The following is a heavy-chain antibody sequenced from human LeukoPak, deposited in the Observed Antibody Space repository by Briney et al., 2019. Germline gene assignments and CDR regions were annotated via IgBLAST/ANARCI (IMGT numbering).Heavy chain of an antibody. V-gene: IGHV3-48*01. D-gene: IGHD2-15*01. CDR1: GFTFRNYL. J-gene: IGHJ3*02. CDR3: ARGYSRAAFDI. CDR2: ISSTGGTI. Sequence: GGSLRLSCATSGFTFRNYLMNWVRQAPGKGLEWVSFISSTGGTIYYADSVKGRLTVSRDNGMNSLLLQMNSLRAEDTALYYCARGYSRAAFDIWGQGTVVAVSS.